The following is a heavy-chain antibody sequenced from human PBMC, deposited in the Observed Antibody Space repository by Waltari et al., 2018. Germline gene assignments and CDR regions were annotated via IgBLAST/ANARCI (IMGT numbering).Heavy chain of an antibody. Sequence: EVQLVESGGDLVQPGGSLRLSCAASGFTFSRSWMTWVRQAPGKGLEGVGKIQQNGSEKWYADSVRGRFTISRDNAMNSLYLQMNSLRVEDTAVYYCARDLVATPPWGQGTLVTVSS. CDR2: IQQNGSEK. CDR1: GFTFSRSW. D-gene: IGHD2-21*02. V-gene: IGHV3-7*01. CDR3: ARDLVATPP. J-gene: IGHJ5*02.